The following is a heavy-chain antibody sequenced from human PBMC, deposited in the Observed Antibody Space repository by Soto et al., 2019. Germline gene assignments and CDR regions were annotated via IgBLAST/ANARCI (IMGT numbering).Heavy chain of an antibody. CDR2: AYYSEST. CDR1: GGSIRSSTYQ. CDR3: ARNRNWKVDY. Sequence: SETLSLTCTVSGGSIRSSTYQWGWIRQPPGRGLEWIGSAYYSESTYYNPSLKSRVAVSVDTSKNQFSLKVTSVTAADAAVYYCARNRNWKVDYWGQGTLVTVS. J-gene: IGHJ4*02. D-gene: IGHD1-1*01. V-gene: IGHV4-39*01.